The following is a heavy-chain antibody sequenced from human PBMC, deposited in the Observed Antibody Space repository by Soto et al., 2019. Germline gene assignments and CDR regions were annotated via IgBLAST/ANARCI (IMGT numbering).Heavy chain of an antibody. CDR3: AMLGGWSGGSSGMDV. CDR2: IRRKANSYTT. Sequence: EVQLVESGGGLVQPGGSLRLSCAASGLIFSDYHMGWVRQGPGKGLEWVGRIRRKANSYTTKDAASVKGRCTISRDDSKNSLYLQMNSLKSEDTDVYYCAMLGGWSGGSSGMDVWGQGTTVTVSS. D-gene: IGHD6-19*01. CDR1: GLIFSDYH. V-gene: IGHV3-72*01. J-gene: IGHJ6*02.